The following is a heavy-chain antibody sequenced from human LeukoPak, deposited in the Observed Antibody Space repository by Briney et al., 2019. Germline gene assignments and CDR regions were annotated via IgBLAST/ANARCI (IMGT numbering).Heavy chain of an antibody. D-gene: IGHD3-9*01. V-gene: IGHV4-59*01. Sequence: PSETLSRTCTVSGGSISSYYWSWIRQPPGKGLEWIGYIYYSGSTNYNPSLKSRVTISVDTSKNQFSLKLSSVTAADTAVYYCARLTLNWFDPWGQGTLVTVSS. CDR1: GGSISSYY. J-gene: IGHJ5*02. CDR3: ARLTLNWFDP. CDR2: IYYSGST.